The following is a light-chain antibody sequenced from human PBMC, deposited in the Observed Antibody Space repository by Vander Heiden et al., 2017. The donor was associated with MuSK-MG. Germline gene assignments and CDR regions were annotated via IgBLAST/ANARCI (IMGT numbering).Light chain of an antibody. CDR2: GVS. J-gene: IGLJ2*01. V-gene: IGLV2-23*02. Sequence: SALTQPASVSGSPGQSITISCTGTSSDVGSYNLVSWYQQHPGKAPKLMIYGVSKRPSGVSNRFSGSKSGNTASLTISGLQAEDEADYYCWSYAGSTLVIIGGGTKLTVL. CDR1: SSDVGSYNL. CDR3: WSYAGSTLVI.